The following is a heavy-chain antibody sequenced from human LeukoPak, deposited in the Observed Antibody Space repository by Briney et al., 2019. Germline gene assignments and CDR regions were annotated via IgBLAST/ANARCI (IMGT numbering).Heavy chain of an antibody. D-gene: IGHD2-21*01. CDR1: GFTFDDYG. Sequence: GGSLRLSCAASGFTFDDYGMHWVRQAPGKGLEWVSLISRDGGSTYYADSVKGRFTISRDNSKNSLYLQMNSLRTEDTALYYCAKEVVLTWPRYYGMDVWGRGTTVTVSS. CDR2: ISRDGGST. J-gene: IGHJ6*02. V-gene: IGHV3-43*02. CDR3: AKEVVLTWPRYYGMDV.